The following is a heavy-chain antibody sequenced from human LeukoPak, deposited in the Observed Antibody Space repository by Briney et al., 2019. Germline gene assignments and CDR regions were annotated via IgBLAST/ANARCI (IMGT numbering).Heavy chain of an antibody. CDR3: AREGADGGSFDY. J-gene: IGHJ4*02. D-gene: IGHD4-23*01. Sequence: SETLSLTCTVSGGSISSYYWSWIRQPAGKGLEWIGRIYTSGSTNYNPSLKSRVTMSVDTSKNQFSPKLSSVTAADTAVYYCAREGADGGSFDYWGQGTLVTVSS. CDR2: IYTSGST. V-gene: IGHV4-4*07. CDR1: GGSISSYY.